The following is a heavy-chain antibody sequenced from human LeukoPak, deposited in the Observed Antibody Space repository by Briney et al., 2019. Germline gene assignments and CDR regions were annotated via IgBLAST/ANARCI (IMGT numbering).Heavy chain of an antibody. CDR2: IKQDGSEK. D-gene: IGHD1-26*01. CDR3: ARDGSGSYYGY. J-gene: IGHJ4*02. CDR1: GFTFSGYW. V-gene: IGHV3-7*01. Sequence: PGGSLRLSXAASGFTFSGYWMSWVRQAPGKGLEWVANIKQDGSEKNYVDSVKGPFTISRDNAKNSLYLQMNSLRAEDTAVYYCARDGSGSYYGYWGQGTLVTVSS.